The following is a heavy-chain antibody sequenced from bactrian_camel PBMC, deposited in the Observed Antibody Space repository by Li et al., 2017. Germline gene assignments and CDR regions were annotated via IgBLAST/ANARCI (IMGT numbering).Heavy chain of an antibody. Sequence: LVESGGGSVAAGESLRLSCVASANVYCMGWYRQAPGEEREGVAAIDTVYSTSYADSVKGRFTISRDNAKNTLYLQLNSLKPEDTAMYYCAAEEDLTLGGSWCAKANGLFGYWGQGTQVTVS. J-gene: IGHJ6*01. D-gene: IGHD6*01. CDR2: IDTVYST. CDR3: AAEEDLTLGGSWCAKANGLFGY. V-gene: IGHV3S53*01. CDR1: ANVYC.